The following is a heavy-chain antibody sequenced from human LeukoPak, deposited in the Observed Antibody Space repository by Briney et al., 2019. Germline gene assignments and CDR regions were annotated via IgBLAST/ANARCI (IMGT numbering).Heavy chain of an antibody. J-gene: IGHJ4*02. CDR3: ARGGGFYGSGTTHFDY. V-gene: IGHV4-30-2*01. D-gene: IGHD3-10*01. CDR2: IYRSGST. CDR1: GGSTSSGAYA. Sequence: SETLSLTCAVSGGSTSSGAYAWSWIRQPPGKGLEWIGYIYRSGSTSYNPSLKSRVSITIDKSKNQFSLNLSSVTAADTAFYYCARGGGFYGSGTTHFDYWGQGTLVTVSS.